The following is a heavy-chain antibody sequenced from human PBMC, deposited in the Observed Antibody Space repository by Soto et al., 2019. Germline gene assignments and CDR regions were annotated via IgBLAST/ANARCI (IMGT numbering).Heavy chain of an antibody. J-gene: IGHJ5*02. Sequence: EVQLVESGGGLVQPGGSLRLSCAGSGFTLSDHYIDWVRQAPGKGLEWVGRSRDKAQGYSTAYAASVKGRFTTSRDESKNSVYLQMNSLKTEDTAVYYCARDNSQNYGTPAASSWFHPWGQGTPVTVSS. V-gene: IGHV3-72*01. D-gene: IGHD2-15*01. CDR1: GFTLSDHY. CDR2: SRDKAQGYST. CDR3: ARDNSQNYGTPAASSWFHP.